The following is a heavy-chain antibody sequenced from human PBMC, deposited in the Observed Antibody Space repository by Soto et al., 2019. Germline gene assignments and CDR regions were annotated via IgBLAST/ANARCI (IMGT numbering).Heavy chain of an antibody. J-gene: IGHJ4*02. V-gene: IGHV4-31*03. CDR1: GGSISSGGYY. Sequence: SETLSLTCTVSGGSISSGGYYWSWIRQHPGKGLEWIGYIYYSGSTYYNPSLKSRVTISVDTSKNQFSLKLSSVTAADTAVYYCAKDMIFGVEGGDYWGQGTLVTVSS. CDR2: IYYSGST. D-gene: IGHD3-3*01. CDR3: AKDMIFGVEGGDY.